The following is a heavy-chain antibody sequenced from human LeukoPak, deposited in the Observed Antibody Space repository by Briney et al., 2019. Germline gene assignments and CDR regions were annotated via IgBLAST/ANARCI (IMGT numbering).Heavy chain of an antibody. CDR1: GGSISSGSYY. V-gene: IGHV4-61*02. J-gene: IGHJ4*02. Sequence: KPSETLSLTCTVSGGSISSGSYYWSWIRQPAGKGLEWIGRIYTSGSTNYNPSLKSRVTISVDTSKNQFSLKLSSVTAADTAVYYCARDNGSGWSNLYYFDYWGQGTLVTVSS. CDR3: ARDNGSGWSNLYYFDY. D-gene: IGHD6-19*01. CDR2: IYTSGST.